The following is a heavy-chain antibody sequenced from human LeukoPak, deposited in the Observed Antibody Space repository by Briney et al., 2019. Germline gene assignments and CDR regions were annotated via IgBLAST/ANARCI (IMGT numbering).Heavy chain of an antibody. V-gene: IGHV4-39*01. J-gene: IGHJ4*02. CDR1: GGSISSSSYY. CDR3: ARANEYYYGSGSFFDY. CDR2: IYYSGST. D-gene: IGHD3-10*01. Sequence: PSETLSLTCTVSGGSISSSSYYWGWIRQPPGKGLEWIGSIYYSGSTYYNPSLKSRVTISVDTSKNQFSLKLSSVTAADTAVYYCARANEYYYGSGSFFDYWGQGTLVTVSS.